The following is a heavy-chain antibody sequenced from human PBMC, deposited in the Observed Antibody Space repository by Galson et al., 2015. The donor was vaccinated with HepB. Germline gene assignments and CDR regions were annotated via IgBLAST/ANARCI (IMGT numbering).Heavy chain of an antibody. CDR1: GFSFTRYA. CDR2: ITSSGGNS. J-gene: IGHJ4*02. D-gene: IGHD2-15*01. Sequence: SLRLSCAASGFSFTRYAMTWVRQAPGKGLAWVSSITSSGGNSYYTDSVKGRFTVSRDNSKNTLLLQLNSLRAEDTAMYFCAKDGIMVANNPYHFHYWGQGTLVTGSS. V-gene: IGHV3-23*01. CDR3: AKDGIMVANNPYHFHY.